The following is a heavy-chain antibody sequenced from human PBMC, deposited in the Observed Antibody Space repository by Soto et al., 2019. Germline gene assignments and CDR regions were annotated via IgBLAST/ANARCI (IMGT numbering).Heavy chain of an antibody. CDR2: ISAYNGNT. V-gene: IGHV1-18*01. Sequence: XXVKVSGKASGYTFTSYGISWVRHAPGQGLEWMGWISAYNGNTNYAQKLQGRVTMTTDTSTSTAHMELRSLRSDDTAVYYCAREGQAPYYYYGMDVWGQGTAVTVSS. CDR1: GYTFTSYG. J-gene: IGHJ6*02. CDR3: AREGQAPYYYYGMDV.